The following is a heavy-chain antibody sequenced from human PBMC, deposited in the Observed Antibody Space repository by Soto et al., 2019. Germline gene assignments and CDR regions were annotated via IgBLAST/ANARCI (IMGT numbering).Heavy chain of an antibody. CDR1: GFTFSNYA. D-gene: IGHD6-19*01. CDR2: ISGSGGST. J-gene: IGHJ4*02. CDR3: AKSSSGLYQFDY. V-gene: IGHV3-23*01. Sequence: GGSLRLSCAASGFTFSNYAMSWVRQAPGKGLEWVSGISGSGGSTKFADSAKGRFTISRDNSKNTLYVQMNSLRAEDTAVYYCAKSSSGLYQFDYWGPGTLVTVSS.